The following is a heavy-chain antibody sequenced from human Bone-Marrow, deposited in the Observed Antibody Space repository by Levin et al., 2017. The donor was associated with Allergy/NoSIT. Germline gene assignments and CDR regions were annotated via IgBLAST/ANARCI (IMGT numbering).Heavy chain of an antibody. D-gene: IGHD3-16*01. CDR2: ITSTFSDT. CDR3: VAEYYRDASGFDY. V-gene: IGHV3-21*06. CDR1: GFTFSSYS. Sequence: KPGGSLRLSCSGTGFTFSSYSMNWVRQAPGKGPEWVSSITSTFSDTYYADSVQGRFTISRDDGKSSLYLQMNSLRVEDTAIYYCVAEYYRDASGFDYWGQGALVTVSS. J-gene: IGHJ4*02.